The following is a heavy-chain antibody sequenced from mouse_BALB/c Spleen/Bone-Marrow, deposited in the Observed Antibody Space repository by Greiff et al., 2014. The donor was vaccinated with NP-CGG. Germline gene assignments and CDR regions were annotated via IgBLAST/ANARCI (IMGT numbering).Heavy chain of an antibody. CDR2: INPXXXXX. Sequence: EVKVVESGPELVKPGASVKXXCKASGYTFTSYVMHWVKQKPGQGLEWIGYINPXXXXXXXXXXXXGKXXLAAXXSSSTACMELSSLTSEDSAVYYCTRPRQLGLPYYFDYWGQGTTLTVSS. CDR1: GYTFTSYV. D-gene: IGHD3-2*01. J-gene: IGHJ2*01. V-gene: IGHV1-14*01. CDR3: TRPRQLGLPYYFDY.